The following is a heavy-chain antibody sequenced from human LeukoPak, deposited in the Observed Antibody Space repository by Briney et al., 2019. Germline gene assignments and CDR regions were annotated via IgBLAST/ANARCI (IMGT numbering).Heavy chain of an antibody. CDR3: ANSPMVRGVTRLFDY. CDR1: GFTFSSYA. V-gene: IGHV3-23*01. D-gene: IGHD3-10*01. CDR2: ISGSGGST. Sequence: TGGSLRLSCAASGFTFSSYAMSWVRQAPGKGLEWVSAISGSGGSTYYADSVKGRFTISRDNSKNTLYLQMNSLRAEDTAVYYCANSPMVRGVTRLFDYWGQGTLVTVSS. J-gene: IGHJ4*02.